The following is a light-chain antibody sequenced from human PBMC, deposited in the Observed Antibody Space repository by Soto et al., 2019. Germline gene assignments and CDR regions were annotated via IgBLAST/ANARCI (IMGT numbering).Light chain of an antibody. V-gene: IGLV2-11*01. J-gene: IGLJ1*01. Sequence: QSVLTQPASVSGSPGQSITISCTGTSSDVGGYNYVSWYQQHPGKAPKLMIYDGSKRPSGVPDRFSGSKSGNTASLTISGLQAEDEADYYCCSDVGSYTYVFGTGTKLTVL. CDR2: DGS. CDR1: SSDVGGYNY. CDR3: CSDVGSYTYV.